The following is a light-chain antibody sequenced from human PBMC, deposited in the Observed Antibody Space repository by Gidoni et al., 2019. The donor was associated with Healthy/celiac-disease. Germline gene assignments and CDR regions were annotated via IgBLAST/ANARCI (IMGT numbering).Light chain of an antibody. V-gene: IGKV1-39*01. CDR3: QRSYSTPLIT. CDR1: QSISSY. J-gene: IGKJ5*01. CDR2: AAS. Sequence: DIQMTQSPSSLSASVGDRVTLTCRASQSISSYLNWYQQKPGKAPKLLIYAASSLQSGVPSRCSGSGSRTDFTLTISRLQPEDFATYYCQRSYSTPLITFGQGTRLEIK.